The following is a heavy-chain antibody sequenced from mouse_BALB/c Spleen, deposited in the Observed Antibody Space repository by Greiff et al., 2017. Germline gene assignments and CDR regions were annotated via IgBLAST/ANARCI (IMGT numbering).Heavy chain of an antibody. V-gene: IGHV5-6-5*01. Sequence: EVHLVESGGGLVKPGGSLKLSCAASGFTFSSYAMSWVRQTPEKRLEWVASISSGGSTYYPDSVKGRFTISRDNARNILYLQMSSLRSEDTAMYYCARTYYYGSSSWFAYWGQGTLVTVSA. CDR1: GFTFSSYA. CDR3: ARTYYYGSSSWFAY. D-gene: IGHD1-1*01. J-gene: IGHJ3*01. CDR2: ISSGGST.